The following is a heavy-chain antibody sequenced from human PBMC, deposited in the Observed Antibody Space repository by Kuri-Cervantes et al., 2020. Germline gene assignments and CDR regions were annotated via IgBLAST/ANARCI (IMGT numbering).Heavy chain of an antibody. CDR1: GGSFSGYY. V-gene: IGHV4-34*01. D-gene: IGHD2-15*01. CDR2: INHSGST. CDR3: ALESGGTNSFDY. Sequence: GSLRLSCAVYGGSFSGYYWNWIRQPPGKGLEWIGKINHSGSTNYNPSLKSRVTILVDTSKNQFSLKLSSVTAADTAVYYCALESGGTNSFDYWGQGTLVTVSS. J-gene: IGHJ4*02.